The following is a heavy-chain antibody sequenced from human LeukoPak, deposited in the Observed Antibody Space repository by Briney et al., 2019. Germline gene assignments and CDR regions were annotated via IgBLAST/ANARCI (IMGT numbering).Heavy chain of an antibody. CDR3: ARANPSGSYSWLVF. V-gene: IGHV3-21*01. D-gene: IGHD1-26*01. CDR1: GFTFNSYS. J-gene: IGHJ4*02. CDR2: ISRNSDYI. Sequence: GGSLRLSCAASGFTFNSYSMNWVRQAPGKGLEWLSSISRNSDYIYYAGSVKGRFTISRDNAKNTLYLQMNSLRAEDTAVYYCARANPSGSYSWLVFWGQGTLVTVSS.